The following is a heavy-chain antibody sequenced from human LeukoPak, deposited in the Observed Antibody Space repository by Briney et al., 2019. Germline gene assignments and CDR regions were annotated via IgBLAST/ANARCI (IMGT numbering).Heavy chain of an antibody. V-gene: IGHV3-48*03. Sequence: GESLKISCAASGFTFYSYEMNWVRQAPGKGLEWVSYISSSGTNIFYADSVKGRFTISRDNARNSLYLQMNSLRADDTAVYSCARGYTYFDYWGQGTLVTVSS. CDR2: ISSSGTNI. J-gene: IGHJ4*02. CDR1: GFTFYSYE. D-gene: IGHD5-12*01. CDR3: ARGYTYFDY.